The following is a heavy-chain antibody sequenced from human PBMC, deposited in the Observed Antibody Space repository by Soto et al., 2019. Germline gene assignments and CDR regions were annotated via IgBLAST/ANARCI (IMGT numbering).Heavy chain of an antibody. J-gene: IGHJ4*02. CDR3: ARDLGSEQWFFDS. V-gene: IGHV4-31*03. Sequence: PSETLSLTCTVSGASFSSGSYYWSWIRQHPGKGLEWIGYISYSGSTYYNPSLTSRVDMSVDTSKKQFSLRLTSVTAADTAVYYCARDLGSEQWFFDSWGQGTLVTVSS. D-gene: IGHD6-19*01. CDR2: ISYSGST. CDR1: GASFSSGSYY.